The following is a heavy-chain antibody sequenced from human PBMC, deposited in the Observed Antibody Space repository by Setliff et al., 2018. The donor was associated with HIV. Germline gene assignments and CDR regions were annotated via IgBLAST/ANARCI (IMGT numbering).Heavy chain of an antibody. V-gene: IGHV4-38-2*01. D-gene: IGHD3-16*01. CDR3: AKHDFGEGSCFDP. CDR2: VYHSGKT. Sequence: SETLSLTCAVSGQFIGDGYYWGWIRQPPGKGLEWIGSVYHSGKTYYNPSLKSRVTMSADTSKNQISLMLRSMTAADTAVYYCAKHDFGEGSCFDPWGQGSLVTVSS. J-gene: IGHJ5*02. CDR1: GQFIGDGYY.